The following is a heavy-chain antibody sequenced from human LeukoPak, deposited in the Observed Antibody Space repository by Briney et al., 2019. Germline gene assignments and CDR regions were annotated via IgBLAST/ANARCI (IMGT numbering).Heavy chain of an antibody. J-gene: IGHJ4*02. CDR1: GFSFRNYW. CDR3: ARDGGLHTNFDY. CDR2: TKPDGSAE. Sequence: PGGSLRLSCAASGFSFRNYWMGWVRQAPGKGLECVANTKPDGSAEYYADSVRGRFTASRDNANNLLYLQMNRLRAEDTAVYYCARDGGLHTNFDYWGQGTLLTVSS. D-gene: IGHD2-15*01. V-gene: IGHV3-7*01.